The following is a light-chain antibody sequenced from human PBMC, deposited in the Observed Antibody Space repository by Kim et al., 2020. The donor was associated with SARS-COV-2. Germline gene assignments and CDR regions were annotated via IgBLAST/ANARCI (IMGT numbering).Light chain of an antibody. V-gene: IGLV2-23*02. CDR2: EVS. CDR1: SSDVGSYNL. J-gene: IGLJ3*02. Sequence: QSVVTQPASVSGSPGQSITISCTGTSSDVGSYNLVSWYQQHPGKVPKLMIYEVSKRPSGVSNRFSGSKSGNTASLTISGLQAEDEADYYCCSYAGSSSWVFGGGTQLTVL. CDR3: CSYAGSSSWV.